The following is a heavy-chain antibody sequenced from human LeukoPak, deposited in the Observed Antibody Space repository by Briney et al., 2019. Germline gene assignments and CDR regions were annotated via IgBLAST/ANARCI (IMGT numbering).Heavy chain of an antibody. CDR2: IRYDGSNK. CDR3: AKDATMVRGVADFIDY. Sequence: GGSLRLSCAASGFTFSSYGMHWVRRAPGKGLEGVAFIRYDGSNKYYADSVKGRFTISRDNSKNTLYLQMNSLRAEDTAVYYCAKDATMVRGVADFIDYWGQGTLVTVSS. J-gene: IGHJ4*02. CDR1: GFTFSSYG. V-gene: IGHV3-30*02. D-gene: IGHD3-10*01.